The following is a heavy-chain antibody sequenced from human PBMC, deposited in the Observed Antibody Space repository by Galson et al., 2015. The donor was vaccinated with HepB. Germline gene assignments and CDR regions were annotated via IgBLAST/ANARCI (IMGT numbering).Heavy chain of an antibody. J-gene: IGHJ6*02. CDR1: GFTFSSYG. CDR3: AKGPRGYSSSNGAYYYYGMDV. Sequence: SLRLSCAASGFTFSSYGMHWVRQAPGKGLEWVAVISYDGSNKYYADSVKGRFTISRDNSKNTLYLQMNSLRAEDTAVYYCAKGPRGYSSSNGAYYYYGMDVWGQGTTVTVSS. V-gene: IGHV3-30*18. D-gene: IGHD6-6*01. CDR2: ISYDGSNK.